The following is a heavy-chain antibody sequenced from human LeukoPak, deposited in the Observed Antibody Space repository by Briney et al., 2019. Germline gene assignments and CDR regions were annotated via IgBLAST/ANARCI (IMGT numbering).Heavy chain of an antibody. CDR3: AKSSGGTAYYYYMDV. CDR2: FSGNGGSI. V-gene: IGHV3-23*01. CDR1: GFTFSSHA. Sequence: GGSLRLSCAASGFTFSSHAMNWVRQAPGKGLEWVSGFSGNGGSIYYADSVKGRFTISRDNSKNTLFLQINSLRAEDTAVYYCAKSSGGTAYYYYMDVWGKGTTVIVSS. J-gene: IGHJ6*03. D-gene: IGHD6-6*01.